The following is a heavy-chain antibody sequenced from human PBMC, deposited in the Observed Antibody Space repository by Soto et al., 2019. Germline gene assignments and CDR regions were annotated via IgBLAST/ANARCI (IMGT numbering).Heavy chain of an antibody. V-gene: IGHV3-23*01. CDR3: AKNLPITKYIVVVVALLHIDH. CDR2: ISGSGGST. D-gene: IGHD2-15*01. Sequence: PGGSLRLSCAASGFTFSSYAMSWVRQAPGKGLEWVSAISGSGGSTYYADSVKGRFTISRDNSKNTLYLQMNSLRAEDTAVYYCAKNLPITKYIVVVVALLHIDHWGQGTLATVSS. CDR1: GFTFSSYA. J-gene: IGHJ4*01.